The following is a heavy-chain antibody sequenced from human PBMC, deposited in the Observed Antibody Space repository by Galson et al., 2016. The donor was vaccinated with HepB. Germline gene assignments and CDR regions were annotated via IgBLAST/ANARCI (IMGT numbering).Heavy chain of an antibody. V-gene: IGHV3-48*02. D-gene: IGHD5-18*01. CDR1: GFTFSTHA. J-gene: IGHJ6*02. CDR3: ARGQDTSVEIYYYSMDV. CDR2: IVSGSDTI. Sequence: SLRLSCAASGFTFSTHAMSWVRQAPGKGLEWVSYIVSGSDTIYYADSVKGRFTISRDNAKNPLYLQMNGLRDEDTAVYYCARGQDTSVEIYYYSMDVWGQGTTVTVSS.